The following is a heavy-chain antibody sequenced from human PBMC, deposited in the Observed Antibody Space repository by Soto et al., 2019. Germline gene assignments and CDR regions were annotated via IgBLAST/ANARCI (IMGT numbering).Heavy chain of an antibody. D-gene: IGHD1-26*01. CDR3: AREEDNGSLYF. Sequence: QVQLVQSGTEVKRPGTSVKVFCKAIGYSFSGHYIHWVRQAPGQGLEWMGWVNPSNGVTNVAQRFQGGVTMTRDTSINTAYMEVSGLTSDDSAVFYCAREEDNGSLYFWGQGTLVTVSA. J-gene: IGHJ4*02. CDR1: GYSFSGHY. CDR2: VNPSNGVT. V-gene: IGHV1-2*02.